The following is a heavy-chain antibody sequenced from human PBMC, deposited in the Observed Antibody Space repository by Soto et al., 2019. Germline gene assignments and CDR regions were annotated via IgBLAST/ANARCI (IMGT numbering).Heavy chain of an antibody. J-gene: IGHJ4*02. CDR2: IKQDGSEK. V-gene: IGHV3-7*03. Sequence: GGSLRLSCAASGFTFSSYWMSWVRQAPGKGLEWVANIKQDGSEKYYVDSVKGRFTISRDNAKNSLYLQMNSLRAEDTAVYYCARADYDSSGYYFDYWGQGTLVTVSS. D-gene: IGHD3-22*01. CDR1: GFTFSSYW. CDR3: ARADYDSSGYYFDY.